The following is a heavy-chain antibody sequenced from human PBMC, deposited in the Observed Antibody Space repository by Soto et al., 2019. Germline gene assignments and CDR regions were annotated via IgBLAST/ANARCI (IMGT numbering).Heavy chain of an antibody. Sequence: PSETLSLTCPVSGGSISTYYWSWIPQPLVKGQEWIGNNYYSGIPNYNPSLKCRVNISVDTSQNQLSLKLRSVTAADTGLYYCVRGDSNTGYLDYFDNWGQGARVTVS. D-gene: IGHD6-13*01. J-gene: IGHJ4*02. V-gene: IGHV4-59*01. CDR2: NYYSGIP. CDR3: VRGDSNTGYLDYFDN. CDR1: GGSISTYY.